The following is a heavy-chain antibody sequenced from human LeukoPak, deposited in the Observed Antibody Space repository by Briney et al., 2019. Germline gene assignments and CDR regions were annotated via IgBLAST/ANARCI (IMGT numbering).Heavy chain of an antibody. Sequence: SETLSLTCAVYGGSFSGYYWSWIRQPPGKGLEWIGEIYHSGSTNYNPSLKSRVTISVDKSKNQFSLKLSSVTAADTAVYYCARLQVGANYYYYGMDVWGQGTTVTVSS. J-gene: IGHJ6*02. CDR2: IYHSGST. V-gene: IGHV4-34*01. D-gene: IGHD1-26*01. CDR3: ARLQVGANYYYYGMDV. CDR1: GGSFSGYY.